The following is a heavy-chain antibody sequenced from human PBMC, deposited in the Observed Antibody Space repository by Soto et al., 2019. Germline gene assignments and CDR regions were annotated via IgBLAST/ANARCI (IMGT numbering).Heavy chain of an antibody. CDR2: IYHSGST. J-gene: IGHJ4*02. CDR1: GGSISSGGYS. Sequence: SETLSLTCAVSGGSISSGGYSWSWIRQPPGKGLEWIGYIYHSGSTYYNPSLKSRVTISVDRSKNQFSLKLSSVTAADTAVYYCARVRGNYYDSSGYYSGEYYFDSWGQGTLVTVSS. V-gene: IGHV4-30-2*01. CDR3: ARVRGNYYDSSGYYSGEYYFDS. D-gene: IGHD3-22*01.